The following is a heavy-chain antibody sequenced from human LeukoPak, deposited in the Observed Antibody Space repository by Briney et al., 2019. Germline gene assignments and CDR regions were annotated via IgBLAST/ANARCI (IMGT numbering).Heavy chain of an antibody. Sequence: PGRSLRLSCAASGFTFSSYAMHWVRQAPGKGLEWVPVISYDGSNKYYADSVKGRFTISRDNSKNTLYLQMNSLRVEDTAVYYCASDREDTANLHYSDYWGQGTLVTVSS. V-gene: IGHV3-30-3*01. D-gene: IGHD5-18*01. CDR3: ASDREDTANLHYSDY. CDR2: ISYDGSNK. CDR1: GFTFSSYA. J-gene: IGHJ4*02.